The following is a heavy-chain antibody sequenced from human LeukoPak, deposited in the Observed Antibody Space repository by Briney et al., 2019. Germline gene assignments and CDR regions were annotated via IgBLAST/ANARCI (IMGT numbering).Heavy chain of an antibody. CDR3: AREKWGNLDY. CDR2: IYPSDSDT. Sequence: GESLKISCMASGYTFTTYWIGWVRQMPGKGLEWMGVIYPSDSDTRYSPSFQGQVTISADKSISTAYLQWSSLKASDTAMYYCAREKWGNLDYWAREPWSPSPQ. V-gene: IGHV5-51*01. D-gene: IGHD1-26*01. J-gene: IGHJ4*02. CDR1: GYTFTTYW.